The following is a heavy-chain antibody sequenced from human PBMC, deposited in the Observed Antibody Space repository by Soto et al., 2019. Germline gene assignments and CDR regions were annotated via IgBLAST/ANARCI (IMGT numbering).Heavy chain of an antibody. J-gene: IGHJ3*02. CDR2: INHSGST. V-gene: IGHV4-34*01. CDR3: ARFGIKCLRPRHDAFDI. Sequence: SETLSLTCAVYGGSFSGYYWSWIRQPPGKGLEWIGEINHSGSTNYNPSLKSRVTISVDTSKNQFSLKLSSVTAADTAVYYCARFGIKCLRPRHDAFDIWGQGTMVTVSS. CDR1: GGSFSGYY. D-gene: IGHD5-12*01.